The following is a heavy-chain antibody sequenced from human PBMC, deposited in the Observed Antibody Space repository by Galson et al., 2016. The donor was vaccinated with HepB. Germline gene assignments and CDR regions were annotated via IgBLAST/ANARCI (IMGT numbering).Heavy chain of an antibody. Sequence: QSGAEVKKPGESLKISCKGSGYSFTNYWIGWVRQMPGKGLEWMGIIYPGDSDTRYSPSFQGQVSISADKSIRTVYLQWRSLKASDSAMYYCARGFDGGSNSGYHWGQGTLVTVSS. D-gene: IGHD6-13*01. V-gene: IGHV5-51*01. CDR2: IYPGDSDT. J-gene: IGHJ5*02. CDR1: GYSFTNYW. CDR3: ARGFDGGSNSGYH.